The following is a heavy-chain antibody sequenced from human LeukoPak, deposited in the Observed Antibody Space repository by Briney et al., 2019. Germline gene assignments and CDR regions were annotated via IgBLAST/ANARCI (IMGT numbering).Heavy chain of an antibody. Sequence: PGGSLRLSCAASGFTVSSNCMNWVRQAPGKGLEWVANIKQDGSEKYYVDSVKGRFTISRDNAKNSLYLQMDSLRAEDTALYYCARGGYGSGSYPYWGQGTLVTVSS. V-gene: IGHV3-7*01. CDR3: ARGGYGSGSYPY. CDR1: GFTVSSNC. J-gene: IGHJ4*02. D-gene: IGHD3-10*01. CDR2: IKQDGSEK.